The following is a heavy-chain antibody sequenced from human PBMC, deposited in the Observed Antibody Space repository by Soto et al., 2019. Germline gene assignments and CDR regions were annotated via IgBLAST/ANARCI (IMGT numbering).Heavy chain of an antibody. J-gene: IGHJ5*02. CDR1: GGTFSSYA. CDR2: IIPIFGTA. CDR3: ARDRIGYSYHDP. V-gene: IGHV1-69*13. Sequence: SVKVSCKASGGTFSSYAISWVRQAPGQGLEWMGGIIPIFGTANYAQKFQGRVTITADESTSTAYMELSSLRSEDTAVYYCARDRIGYSYHDPWGQGTLVTVSS. D-gene: IGHD5-18*01.